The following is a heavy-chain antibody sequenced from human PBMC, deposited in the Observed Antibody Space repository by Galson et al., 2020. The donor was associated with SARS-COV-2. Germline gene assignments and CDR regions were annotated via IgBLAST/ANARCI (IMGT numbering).Heavy chain of an antibody. V-gene: IGHV3-21*01. D-gene: IGHD5-18*01. CDR3: ARDESGYTYDYSYFYYYGMDV. CDR2: ISSSITYI. Sequence: GESLTISCAASGFDFSDYSMNWVRQAPGKGPEWVSSISSSITYIYYATSVKSRFTISRDNAKTSLYLQMNGLRAEDTGVYYCARDESGYTYDYSYFYYYGMDVWGQGTTVTVSS. J-gene: IGHJ6*02. CDR1: GFDFSDYS.